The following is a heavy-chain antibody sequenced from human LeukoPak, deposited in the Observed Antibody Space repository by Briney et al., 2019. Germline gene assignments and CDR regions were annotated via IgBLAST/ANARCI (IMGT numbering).Heavy chain of an antibody. CDR1: GGSVNGYY. CDR3: ARADYDTSAYYYTFDY. D-gene: IGHD3-22*01. V-gene: IGHV4-59*02. J-gene: IGHJ4*02. CDR2: IYYRGST. Sequence: SETLSLTCTVSGGSVNGYYWSWIRQPPEKGLEWIGYIYYRGSTNYNPSLKSRVTISVDTSKNQFSLKLSSVTAADTAVYYCARADYDTSAYYYTFDYWGQGTLVTVSA.